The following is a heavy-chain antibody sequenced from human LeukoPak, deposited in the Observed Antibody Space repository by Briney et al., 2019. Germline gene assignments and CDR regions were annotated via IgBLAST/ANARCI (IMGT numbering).Heavy chain of an antibody. Sequence: GGSLRLSCAASGFTFSSYGMHWVRQAPGKGLEWVAVISYDGSNKGYADSVKGRFTLSRDNSKNTLYLQMNSLRVEDTAVYYCASAYKWRQGTLVTVSS. D-gene: IGHD1-14*01. V-gene: IGHV3-30*03. CDR1: GFTFSSYG. CDR2: ISYDGSNK. CDR3: ASAYK. J-gene: IGHJ4*02.